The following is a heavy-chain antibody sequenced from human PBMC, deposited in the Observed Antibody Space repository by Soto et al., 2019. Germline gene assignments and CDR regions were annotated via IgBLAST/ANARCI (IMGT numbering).Heavy chain of an antibody. CDR3: ARVRAGAANGYYGMDV. Sequence: DVQLVESGGGLVQSGGSLRLSCRASGFTLSDHEMHWVRQAPGKGLEWVSYISTGSSTIYYADSVKGRFTISRDNANKSLFLEMNSLRPEDTAVYYCARVRAGAANGYYGMDVWGQGTTVTVSS. CDR1: GFTLSDHE. V-gene: IGHV3-48*03. D-gene: IGHD1-26*01. J-gene: IGHJ6*02. CDR2: ISTGSSTI.